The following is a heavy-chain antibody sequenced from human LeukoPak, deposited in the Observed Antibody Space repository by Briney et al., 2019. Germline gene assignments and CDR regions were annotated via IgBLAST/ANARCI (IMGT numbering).Heavy chain of an antibody. Sequence: PGGSLRLSCAASGFTFSSYWMSWVRQAPGKGLEWVANIKQEGSEKYYVDSVKGRFTISRDNAKNSLYLQMNSLRAEDTTVYYCARVPLWFGKTIFDYWGQGTLVTVSS. J-gene: IGHJ4*02. D-gene: IGHD3-10*01. V-gene: IGHV3-7*03. CDR1: GFTFSSYW. CDR3: ARVPLWFGKTIFDY. CDR2: IKQEGSEK.